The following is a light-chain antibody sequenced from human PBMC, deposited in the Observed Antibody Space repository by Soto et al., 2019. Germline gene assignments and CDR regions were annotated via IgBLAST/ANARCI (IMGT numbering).Light chain of an antibody. Sequence: DILMTQSPSSLSASVGDRVTITCRASQGIDNYLAWYQQRPGRVPKLLIYAASTLQSGVPSRFSGRGSGTDFTLTIISLQPEDVATYYCQKYESVPRTFGQGTKVEI. J-gene: IGKJ1*01. CDR1: QGIDNY. CDR3: QKYESVPRT. CDR2: AAS. V-gene: IGKV1-27*01.